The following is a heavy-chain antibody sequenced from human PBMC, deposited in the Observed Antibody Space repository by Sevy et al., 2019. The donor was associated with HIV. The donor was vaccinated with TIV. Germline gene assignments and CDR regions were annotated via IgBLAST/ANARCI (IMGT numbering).Heavy chain of an antibody. D-gene: IGHD2-8*01. Sequence: SLRLSCAASGFTFSKYSMSWVRQPPGKGLEWVSTLSFGCGEINYADSVKGRFTISRDNSKSSLYLQMNNLRPEDTAGYYCAREGCTKPHDFWGQGTLVTVSS. CDR3: AREGCTKPHDF. J-gene: IGHJ4*02. CDR2: LSFGCGEI. V-gene: IGHV3-23*01. CDR1: GFTFSKYS.